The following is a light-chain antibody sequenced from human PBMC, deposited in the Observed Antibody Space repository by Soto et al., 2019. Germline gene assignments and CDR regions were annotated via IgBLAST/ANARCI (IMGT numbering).Light chain of an antibody. Sequence: AIQVTQSPPSLSASVGDRVSITCRASQAIGSALAWYQQKPGKPPKLLIYDASTLQDRVPSTFSGSGSRTDFTHTISSLQPGDFASYYCQQFNTYPSTFGQGTRL. CDR2: DAS. J-gene: IGKJ5*01. V-gene: IGKV1-13*02. CDR1: QAIGSA. CDR3: QQFNTYPST.